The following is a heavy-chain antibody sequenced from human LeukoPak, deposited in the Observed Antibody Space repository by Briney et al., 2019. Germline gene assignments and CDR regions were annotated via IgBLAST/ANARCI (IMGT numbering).Heavy chain of an antibody. CDR3: ARGRNSAFDI. V-gene: IGHV6-1*01. D-gene: IGHD1-7*01. CDR2: TYYGAKWFN. J-gene: IGHJ3*02. CDR1: GDSVSSSGFA. Sequence: SQTLSLTCDISGDSVSSSGFAWNWIRQSPSRGLEWLGRTYYGAKWFNEYSVSMRGRITIDPDASNNHFSLRVNSMTPEDTAMYYCARGRNSAFDIWSQGTMVTVSS.